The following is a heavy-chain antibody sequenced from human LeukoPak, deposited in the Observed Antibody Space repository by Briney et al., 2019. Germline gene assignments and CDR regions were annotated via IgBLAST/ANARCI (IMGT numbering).Heavy chain of an antibody. CDR3: ARAGIGNANDAFDI. J-gene: IGHJ3*02. D-gene: IGHD6-13*01. V-gene: IGHV1-8*01. CDR2: MNPNSGNT. CDR1: GYTFTSYD. Sequence: WASVKVSCKASGYTFTSYDINWVRQATGQGLEWMGWMNPNSGNTGYAQKFQGRVTMTRNTSISTAYMELSSLRSEDTAVYYCARAGIGNANDAFDIWGQGTMVTVSS.